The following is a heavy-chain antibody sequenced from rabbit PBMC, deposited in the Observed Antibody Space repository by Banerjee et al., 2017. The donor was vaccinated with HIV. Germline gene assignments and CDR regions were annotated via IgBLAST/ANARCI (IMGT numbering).Heavy chain of an antibody. V-gene: IGHV1S45*01. D-gene: IGHD4-2*01. Sequence: QEQLVESGGDLVKPEGSLTLTCTASGFSFSDKAVMCWVRQAPGKGLEWIACINVVTGKAVYASWAKGRFTISKTSSTTVTLQMASLTAADTATYFCARDSAGREDFNLWGPGTLVTV. CDR1: GFSFSDKAV. J-gene: IGHJ4*01. CDR3: ARDSAGREDFNL. CDR2: INVVTGKA.